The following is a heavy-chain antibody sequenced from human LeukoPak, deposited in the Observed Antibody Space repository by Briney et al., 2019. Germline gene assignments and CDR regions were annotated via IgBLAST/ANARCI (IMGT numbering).Heavy chain of an antibody. CDR3: ARDINPTYDYVWGSYRDIGSNAFDI. CDR1: GYTFTGYY. Sequence: AASVKVSCKASGYTFTGYYMHWVRQAPGQGLEWMGWINPNSGGTNYAQKFQGRVTITADEFTTTAYLDLSSLRSDDTARYYCARDINPTYDYVWGSYRDIGSNAFDIWGQGTMVTVSS. D-gene: IGHD3-16*02. J-gene: IGHJ3*02. V-gene: IGHV1-2*02. CDR2: INPNSGGT.